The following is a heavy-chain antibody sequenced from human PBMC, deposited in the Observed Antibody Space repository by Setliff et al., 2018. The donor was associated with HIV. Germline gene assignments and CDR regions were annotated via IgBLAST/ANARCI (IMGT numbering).Heavy chain of an antibody. CDR3: ARLRMETLMQHFDY. J-gene: IGHJ4*02. D-gene: IGHD2-8*01. Sequence: PSETLSLTCGVSGYSIGSGYYWGWIRQPPGKGLEWIGSIYHTGLTYYNPSLKSRVTISVDSSKTQFSLRLSSVTAADTAVYYCARLRMETLMQHFDYWGQGTLVTVSS. CDR2: IYHTGLT. CDR1: GYSIGSGYY. V-gene: IGHV4-38-2*01.